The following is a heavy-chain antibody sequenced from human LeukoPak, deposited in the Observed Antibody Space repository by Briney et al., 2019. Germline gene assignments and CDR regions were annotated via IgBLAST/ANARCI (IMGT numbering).Heavy chain of an antibody. D-gene: IGHD3-3*01. Sequence: SETLSLTCAVYGGSFSGYYWSWIRQPPGKGLEWIGEINHSGSTNYNPSLKSRVTISVDTSKNQFSLKLSSVTAADTAVYYCARDGARGTIFGVTYMDAWGKGTTVTVSS. J-gene: IGHJ6*03. V-gene: IGHV4-34*01. CDR2: INHSGST. CDR1: GGSFSGYY. CDR3: ARDGARGTIFGVTYMDA.